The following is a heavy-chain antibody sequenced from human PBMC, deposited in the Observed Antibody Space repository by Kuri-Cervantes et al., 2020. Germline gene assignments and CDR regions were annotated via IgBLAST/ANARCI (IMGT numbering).Heavy chain of an antibody. CDR2: IYSGGST. Sequence: GESLKISCAASGFTFSDYYMSWIRQAPGKGLEWVSVIYSGGSTYYADSVKGRFTISRDNSKNTLYLQMNSLRAEDTAVYYRARGVVVAATLGWFDPWGQGTLVTVSS. CDR1: GFTFSDYY. V-gene: IGHV3-53*01. CDR3: ARGVVVAATLGWFDP. J-gene: IGHJ5*02. D-gene: IGHD2-15*01.